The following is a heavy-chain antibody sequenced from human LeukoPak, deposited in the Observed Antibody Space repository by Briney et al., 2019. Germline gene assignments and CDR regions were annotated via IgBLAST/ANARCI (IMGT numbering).Heavy chain of an antibody. Sequence: PSETLSLTCAVYGGSFSGYYWSWIRQPPGKGLEWIGEINHSGSTNYNPSLKSRVTISVDTSKNQFSLKLSSVTAADTAVYYCAGGPYHSGSYDYWGQGTLVTVSS. J-gene: IGHJ4*02. D-gene: IGHD3-10*01. CDR3: AGGPYHSGSYDY. V-gene: IGHV4-34*01. CDR2: INHSGST. CDR1: GGSFSGYY.